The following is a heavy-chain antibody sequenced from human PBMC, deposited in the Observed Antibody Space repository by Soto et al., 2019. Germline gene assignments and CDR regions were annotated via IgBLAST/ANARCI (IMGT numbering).Heavy chain of an antibody. CDR1: GGTLSSYA. V-gene: IGHV1-69*13. CDR2: IIPIFGTA. CDR3: ARVVAAFYYYYGMDV. Sequence: GASVKVSCKASGGTLSSYAISWVRQAPGQGLEWMGGIIPIFGTANYAQKFQGRVTITADESTSTAYMELSSLRSEDTAVYYCARVVAAFYYYYGMDVWGQGTTVTVSS. D-gene: IGHD2-15*01. J-gene: IGHJ6*02.